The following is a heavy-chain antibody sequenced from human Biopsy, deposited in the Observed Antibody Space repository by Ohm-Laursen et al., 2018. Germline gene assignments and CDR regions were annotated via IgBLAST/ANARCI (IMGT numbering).Heavy chain of an antibody. CDR1: GFNLSAFA. J-gene: IGHJ4*02. CDR2: IKKKSNNDAT. D-gene: IGHD5-12*01. CDR3: TRSAGYGYDY. V-gene: IGHV3-73*01. Sequence: SLRLSCTESGFNLSAFALHWVRQASGRGLEWVGRIKKKSNNDATAYAESMKGRFSIFRDDSKSTSFLQMNSLKIEDTAVYFCTRSAGYGYDYWGQGILVTVSS.